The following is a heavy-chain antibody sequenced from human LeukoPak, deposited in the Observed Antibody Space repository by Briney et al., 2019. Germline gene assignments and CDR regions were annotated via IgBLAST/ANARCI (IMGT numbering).Heavy chain of an antibody. CDR3: TRDEPYYYGSGSTYYYYGVDV. J-gene: IGHJ6*04. CDR1: GFTFGDYA. CDR2: IRSKAYGGTT. Sequence: GGSLRLSCTASGFTFGDYAMSWVRQAPGKGLEWVGFIRSKAYGGTTEYAASVKGRFTISRDDSKSIAYLQMNSLKTEDTAVYYCTRDEPYYYGSGSTYYYYGVDVWGKGTTVTVSS. D-gene: IGHD3-10*01. V-gene: IGHV3-49*04.